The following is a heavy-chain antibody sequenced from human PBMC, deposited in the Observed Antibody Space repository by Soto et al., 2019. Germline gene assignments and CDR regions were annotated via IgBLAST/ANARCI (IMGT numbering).Heavy chain of an antibody. J-gene: IGHJ3*02. CDR1: GGTISSGGYH. CDR3: TGRIVVVSLYAFHI. V-gene: IGHV4-31*03. CDR2: IYYNGST. D-gene: IGHD2-21*01. Sequence: QVQLQESGPGLVKPSQTLSLTCSVSGGTISSGGYHWSWIRQFPGKGLEWIGNIYYNGSTRYNPSLKSRLTISVDTSKSQFSLTLSSVTAADTAVYYCTGRIVVVSLYAFHIWGQGTMVTVSS.